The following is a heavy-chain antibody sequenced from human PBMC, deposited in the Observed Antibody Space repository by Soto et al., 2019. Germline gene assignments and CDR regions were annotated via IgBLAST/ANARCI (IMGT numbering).Heavy chain of an antibody. CDR3: AKSHSYGSRHYYYYGMDV. CDR1: GFTFDDYA. D-gene: IGHD5-18*01. CDR2: ISWNSGSI. J-gene: IGHJ6*02. V-gene: IGHV3-9*01. Sequence: GGSLRLSCAASGFTFDDYAMHWVRQAPGKGLEWVSGISWNSGSIGYADSVKGRFTISRDNAKNSLYLQMNSLRAEDTALYYCAKSHSYGSRHYYYYGMDVWGQGTTVTVSS.